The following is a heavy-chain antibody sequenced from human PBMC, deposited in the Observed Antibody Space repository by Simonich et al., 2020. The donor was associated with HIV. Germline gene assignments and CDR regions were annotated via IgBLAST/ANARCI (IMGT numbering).Heavy chain of an antibody. CDR1: GFTFSSYA. Sequence: QVQLVESGGGVVQPGRSLRLSCAASGFTFSSYAMHWVRQAPGKGLEWGAVISYDGSNKYYADSVKGRFTISRDNSKNTLYLQMNSLRAEDTAVYYCASGGSISSVWADDYWGQGTLVTSPQ. J-gene: IGHJ4*02. CDR2: ISYDGSNK. D-gene: IGHD3-16*01. CDR3: ASGGSISSVWADDY. V-gene: IGHV3-30*07.